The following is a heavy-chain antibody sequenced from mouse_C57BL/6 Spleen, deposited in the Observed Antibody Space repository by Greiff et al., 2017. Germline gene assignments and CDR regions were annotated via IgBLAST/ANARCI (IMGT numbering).Heavy chain of an antibody. CDR1: GYTFTSYW. J-gene: IGHJ4*01. D-gene: IGHD4-1*01. V-gene: IGHV1-69*01. Sequence: VKLQQPGAELVMPGASVKLSCKASGYTFTSYWMHWVKQRPGQGLEWIGAIDPSDSYTTYNQKFKGKSTLAVDQSSSTAYMQLSSLTSEDSAVYYCARRGGTGAMDYWGQGTSVTVSS. CDR2: IDPSDSYT. CDR3: ARRGGTGAMDY.